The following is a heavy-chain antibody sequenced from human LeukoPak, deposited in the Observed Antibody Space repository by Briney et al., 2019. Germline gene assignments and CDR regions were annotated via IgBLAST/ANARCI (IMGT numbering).Heavy chain of an antibody. V-gene: IGHV3-74*01. CDR2: INDGSTT. D-gene: IGHD4/OR15-4a*01. J-gene: IGHJ4*02. CDR1: GFTFSSYW. Sequence: GGSLRLSCAASGFTFSSYWMHWVRQAPGKGLVWVSRINDGSTTRYADCVKGRFTISRDNAKNTLYLQMNSLRAEDTAMYYCARSNYPYYFDYWGQGILVTVSS. CDR3: ARSNYPYYFDY.